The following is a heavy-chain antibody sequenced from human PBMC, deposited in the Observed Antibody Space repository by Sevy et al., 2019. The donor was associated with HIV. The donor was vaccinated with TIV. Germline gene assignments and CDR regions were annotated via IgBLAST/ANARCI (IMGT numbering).Heavy chain of an antibody. Sequence: SETLSLTCTVSGDSISSSSYYWGWIRQPPGKGLEWIGSVYYTGISFYTPSLKCRVTISVDTSKNQFSLKLTSVTAADTAVYYCARRRSGSSSGRWFDPWGQGALVTVSS. CDR3: ARRRSGSSSGRWFDP. J-gene: IGHJ5*02. V-gene: IGHV4-39*01. CDR2: VYYTGIS. D-gene: IGHD6-6*01. CDR1: GDSISSSSYY.